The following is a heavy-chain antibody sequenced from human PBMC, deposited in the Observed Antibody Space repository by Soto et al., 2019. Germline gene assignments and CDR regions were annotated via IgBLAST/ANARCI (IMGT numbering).Heavy chain of an antibody. CDR2: IKQDESEK. CDR1: GFTFSSYW. Sequence: PGGSLRLSCAASGFTFSSYWMSWVRQAPGKGLEWVANIKQDESEKYYADSVKGRFTISRDNAKNSLYLQMNSLRAEDTALYYCAKDMKDMVRGVILHWGQGTLVTVSS. J-gene: IGHJ4*02. CDR3: AKDMKDMVRGVILH. V-gene: IGHV3-7*03. D-gene: IGHD3-10*01.